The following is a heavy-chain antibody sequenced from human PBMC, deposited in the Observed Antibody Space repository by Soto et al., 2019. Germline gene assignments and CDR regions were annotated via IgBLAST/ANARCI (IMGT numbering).Heavy chain of an antibody. D-gene: IGHD3-10*01. J-gene: IGHJ5*01. CDR3: AKWSGFGVA. CDR1: GFTLISNS. CDR2: ISNDGSTT. Sequence: RGSLRLSCAASGFTLISNSIGCVRQAPLKRRQWVSGISNDGSTTFYIDSVRGRFTISRDTSTNTLYLQMDSLRVEDTAVYFCAKWSGFGVAWGHGTLVTVSS. V-gene: IGHV3-23*01.